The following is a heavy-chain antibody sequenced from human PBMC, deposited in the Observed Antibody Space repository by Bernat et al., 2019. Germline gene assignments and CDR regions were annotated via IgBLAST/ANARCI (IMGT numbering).Heavy chain of an antibody. CDR2: ISAYNGNT. V-gene: IGHV1-18*01. J-gene: IGHJ6*03. Sequence: QVELVQSGAEVEKPGASVKVSCKASGYTFTSYGISWVRQAPGQGLEWMGWISAYNGNTNYAQKLQGRVTMTTDTSTSTAYMELRSLRSDDTAVYYCARGGYYDFWSGYFSDYYYYMDVWGKGTTVTVSS. D-gene: IGHD3-3*01. CDR3: ARGGYYDFWSGYFSDYYYYMDV. CDR1: GYTFTSYG.